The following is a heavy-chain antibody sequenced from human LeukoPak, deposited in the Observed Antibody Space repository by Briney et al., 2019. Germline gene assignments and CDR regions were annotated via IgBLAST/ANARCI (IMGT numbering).Heavy chain of an antibody. Sequence: GGSLRFSCAASGFTFNNYAMSWVRQAPGKGLEWVSAISASASYTYYSDSVKGRFTISRDNSKNTLYLQLNSLSAEDTALYYCAKDGLGSGWYDSIDYWGQGTLVTVSS. V-gene: IGHV3-23*01. D-gene: IGHD6-19*01. J-gene: IGHJ4*02. CDR1: GFTFNNYA. CDR3: AKDGLGSGWYDSIDY. CDR2: ISASASYT.